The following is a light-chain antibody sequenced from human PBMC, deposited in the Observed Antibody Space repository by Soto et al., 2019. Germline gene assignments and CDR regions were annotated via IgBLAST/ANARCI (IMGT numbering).Light chain of an antibody. Sequence: DIVLTQSPGTLSLSPGDRATLSCRASQSVSSSYLAWYQQKPGQAPRLLIYGASNRATGIPDRFSGSGSGTDFTLTISRLEPEDFAVYYCLQYDTSPFTFGPGTKVDIK. CDR2: GAS. CDR1: QSVSSSY. V-gene: IGKV3-20*01. J-gene: IGKJ3*01. CDR3: LQYDTSPFT.